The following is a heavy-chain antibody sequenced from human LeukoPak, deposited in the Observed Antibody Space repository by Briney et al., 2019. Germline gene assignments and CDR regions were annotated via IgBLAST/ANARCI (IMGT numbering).Heavy chain of an antibody. J-gene: IGHJ3*02. V-gene: IGHV4-59*12. Sequence: NPSETLSLTCTVSGGSISSYYWSWIRQPPGKGLEWIGYIYYSGSTNYNPSLKSRVTISVDTSKNQFSLKLSSVTAADTAVYYCARDSYYDSSGYYYVDAFDIWGQGTMVTVSS. CDR2: IYYSGST. D-gene: IGHD3-22*01. CDR3: ARDSYYDSSGYYYVDAFDI. CDR1: GGSISSYY.